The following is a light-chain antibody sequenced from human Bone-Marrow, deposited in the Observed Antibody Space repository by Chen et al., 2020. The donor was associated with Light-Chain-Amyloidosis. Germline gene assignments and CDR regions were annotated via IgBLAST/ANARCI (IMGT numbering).Light chain of an antibody. V-gene: IGLV6-57*01. CDR1: SGSIVTNY. Sequence: NFMLTQPHSVSESPGKTVIISCTRSSGSIVTNYVQWYLQRPGSSPTTVIYEDDQRPSGVPDRFSGSIDRSSNSASLTISGLKTEDEADYYCQSYQGSSQGVFGGGTKLTVL. CDR2: EDD. J-gene: IGLJ3*02. CDR3: QSYQGSSQGV.